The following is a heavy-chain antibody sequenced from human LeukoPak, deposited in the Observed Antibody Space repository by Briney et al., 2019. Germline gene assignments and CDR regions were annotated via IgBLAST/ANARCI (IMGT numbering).Heavy chain of an antibody. Sequence: PGGFLRLSCAASGFTFSSSWMHWVRQAPGKGLEWVSRISTYGSTTTYADSVKGRFTISRDNAENTLYLQMNSLRAEDTAVYYCASRVMAVNGFDIWGQGTMVTVSS. V-gene: IGHV3-74*01. CDR3: ASRVMAVNGFDI. CDR2: ISTYGSTT. CDR1: GFTFSSSW. J-gene: IGHJ3*02. D-gene: IGHD3-16*01.